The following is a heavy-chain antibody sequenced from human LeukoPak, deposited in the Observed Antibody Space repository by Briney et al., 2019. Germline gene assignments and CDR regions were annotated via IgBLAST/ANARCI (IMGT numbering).Heavy chain of an antibody. CDR1: GFTFDDCG. Sequence: PGGSLRLSCAASGFTFDDCGMHWVRQGPGKGLEWVSGISWNGGTIGYADSVKGRFTISRDNAKNSLYLQMNSLRAEDMAFYYCAKSYCSSTNCRYDSWGQGTLVTVSS. D-gene: IGHD2-2*01. V-gene: IGHV3-9*03. CDR3: AKSYCSSTNCRYDS. CDR2: ISWNGGTI. J-gene: IGHJ5*01.